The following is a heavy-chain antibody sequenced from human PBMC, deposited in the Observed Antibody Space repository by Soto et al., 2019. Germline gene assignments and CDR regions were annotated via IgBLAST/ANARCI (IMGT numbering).Heavy chain of an antibody. CDR1: GFPVSDYG. D-gene: IGHD3-3*01. V-gene: IGHV3-23*01. J-gene: IGHJ4*01. Sequence: EVHLLESGGGLVQPGGSLRLSCAASGFPVSDYGVSWVRQTPGKGLQWVSLITAGNGDTFYADSVKGRFTISRDNSKNTQYLQINNLRVEDSAILYCVNARFIWRVNSDYWGPGALVTGAS. CDR3: VNARFIWRVNSDY. CDR2: ITAGNGDT.